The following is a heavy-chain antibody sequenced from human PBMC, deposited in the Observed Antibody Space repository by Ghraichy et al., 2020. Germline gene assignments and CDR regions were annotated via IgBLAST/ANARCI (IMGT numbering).Heavy chain of an antibody. V-gene: IGHV3-23*01. D-gene: IGHD2-15*01. CDR3: AKDPGWDSFGSGGSDWFDP. CDR2: ISGSGGST. Sequence: GESLNISCAASGFTFSSYAMSWVRQAPGKGLEWVSAISGSGGSTYYADSVKGRFTISRDNSKNTLYLQMNSLRAEDTAVYYCAKDPGWDSFGSGGSDWFDPWGQGTLVTVSS. CDR1: GFTFSSYA. J-gene: IGHJ5*02.